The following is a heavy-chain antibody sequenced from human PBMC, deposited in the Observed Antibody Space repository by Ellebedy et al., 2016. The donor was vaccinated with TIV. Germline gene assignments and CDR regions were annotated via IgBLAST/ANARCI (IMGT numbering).Heavy chain of an antibody. Sequence: GESLKISXEASGYTFIHYWIGWVRQVPGKGLEWMAIIYPQDSDARYSPSFQGQVTISADKSISIAYLQWSSLKASDTAMYYCARQGDYDFDYWGQGTLVTVSS. CDR2: IYPQDSDA. J-gene: IGHJ4*02. CDR1: GYTFIHYW. CDR3: ARQGDYDFDY. D-gene: IGHD3-3*01. V-gene: IGHV5-51*01.